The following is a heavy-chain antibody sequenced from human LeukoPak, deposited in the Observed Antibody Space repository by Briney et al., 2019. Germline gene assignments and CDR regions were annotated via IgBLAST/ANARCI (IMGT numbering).Heavy chain of an antibody. CDR2: IYYSGST. CDR1: GGSISSYY. D-gene: IGHD3-16*01. Sequence: SETLSLTCTVSGGSISSYYWSWIRQPPGKGLEWIGYIYYSGSTIYNPSLKSRVTISVDTSKNQFSLKLSSVTAADTAAYYCARDGGKYFNDAHFDYWGQGTLVTVSS. V-gene: IGHV4-59*01. CDR3: ARDGGKYFNDAHFDY. J-gene: IGHJ4*02.